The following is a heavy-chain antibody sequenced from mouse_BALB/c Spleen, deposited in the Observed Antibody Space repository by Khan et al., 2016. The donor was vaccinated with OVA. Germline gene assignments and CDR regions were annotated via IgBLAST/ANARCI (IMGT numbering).Heavy chain of an antibody. CDR1: GFSLTTYG. Sequence: VQLQESGPGLVAPSQSLSITCTVSGFSLTTYGVHWVRQPPGKGLEWLGVIWAGGSTNYNSALMSRLSLSNDNSKSQAFSTMNIMQTYDTAMYYCARAYDDGAWFAYWGQGTLVTVSA. CDR2: IWAGGST. CDR3: ARAYDDGAWFAY. V-gene: IGHV2-9*02. J-gene: IGHJ3*01. D-gene: IGHD1-1*01.